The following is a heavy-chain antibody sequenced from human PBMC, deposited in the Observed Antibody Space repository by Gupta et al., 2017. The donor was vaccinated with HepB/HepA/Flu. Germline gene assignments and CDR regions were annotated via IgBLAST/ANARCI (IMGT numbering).Heavy chain of an antibody. J-gene: IGHJ6*02. D-gene: IGHD6-13*01. CDR1: GGSISSSSYY. V-gene: IGHV4-39*01. Sequence: QLQLQESGPGLVKPSETLSLTCTVSGGSISSSSYYWGWIRQPPGKGLEWIGSIYYSGSTYYNPSLKSRVTISVETSKNQFSLKLSSVTAADTAVYYCARGLYSSSWAGYYYYGMDVWGQGTTVTVSS. CDR3: ARGLYSSSWAGYYYYGMDV. CDR2: IYYSGST.